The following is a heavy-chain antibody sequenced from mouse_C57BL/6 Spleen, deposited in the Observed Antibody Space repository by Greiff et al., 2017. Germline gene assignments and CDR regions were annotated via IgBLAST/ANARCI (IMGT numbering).Heavy chain of an antibody. CDR3: ARREDYDWFAY. D-gene: IGHD2-4*01. CDR1: GYTFTDYN. V-gene: IGHV1-18*01. CDR2: INPNNGGT. J-gene: IGHJ3*01. Sequence: EVKLQQSGPELVKPGASVKIPCKASGYTFTDYNMDWVKQSHGKSLEWIGDINPNNGGTIYNQKFKGKATLTVDKSSSTAYMELRSLTSEDTAVYYCARREDYDWFAYWGQGTLVTVSA.